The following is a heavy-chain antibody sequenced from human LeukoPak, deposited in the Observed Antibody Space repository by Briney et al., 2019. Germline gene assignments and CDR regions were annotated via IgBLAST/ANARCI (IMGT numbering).Heavy chain of an antibody. CDR2: INPDGSST. CDR3: ARAGYYRFDY. V-gene: IGHV3-74*01. CDR1: GFTFSSYW. D-gene: IGHD2/OR15-2a*01. Sequence: GGSLRLSCAGSGFTFSSYWIHWVRQAPGEGLVWVSRINPDGSSTTYADSVKGRFTISRDNAENTLYLQMNSLRVEDSAVYYCARAGYYRFDYWGQGTLITVSS. J-gene: IGHJ4*02.